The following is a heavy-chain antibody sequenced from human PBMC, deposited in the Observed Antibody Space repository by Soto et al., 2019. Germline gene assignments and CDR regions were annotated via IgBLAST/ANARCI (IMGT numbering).Heavy chain of an antibody. CDR3: AKATSLYGAGHWYFDR. J-gene: IGHJ2*01. CDR2: ITPIFDAA. CDR1: GGTFSNYA. V-gene: IGHV1-69*12. Sequence: QVQLVQSGAEVKEPGSSVKVSCKASGGTFSNYAINWVRQAPGQGLEWIGGITPIFDAAHYAQKFQGRVTITADESTTTAYMELSSLRSEDTAVYYCAKATSLYGAGHWYFDRWGRGTLVTVSS. D-gene: IGHD4-17*01.